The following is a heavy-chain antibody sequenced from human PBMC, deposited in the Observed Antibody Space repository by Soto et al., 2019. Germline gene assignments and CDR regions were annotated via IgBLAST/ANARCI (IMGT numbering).Heavy chain of an antibody. D-gene: IGHD6-19*01. CDR2: ISGSGGTT. Sequence: EVHLLESGGGLVQPGGSLRLSCAASGFTFSSYVMSWVRQAPGKGLEWVSGISGSGGTTNYADSVKGRFTISRDNSKNTLYLQMNSLRAEDTALYYCAKDLSSGWNTYWGQGTLVTVSS. J-gene: IGHJ4*02. CDR1: GFTFSSYV. CDR3: AKDLSSGWNTY. V-gene: IGHV3-23*01.